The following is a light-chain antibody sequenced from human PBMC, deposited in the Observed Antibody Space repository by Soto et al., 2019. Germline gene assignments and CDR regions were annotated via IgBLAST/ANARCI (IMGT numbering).Light chain of an antibody. CDR3: HQRQSWPRT. CDR2: HTS. J-gene: IGKJ1*01. CDR1: QSVSIY. Sequence: EIVLTQSPATLSFFPGERATLSCRASQSVSIYLDWYQQKPGQAPRLLIYHTSNRATGIPARFSGSGSGTDFTLTISSLEPEDFAVYYCHQRQSWPRTFGQGTKVDIK. V-gene: IGKV3-11*01.